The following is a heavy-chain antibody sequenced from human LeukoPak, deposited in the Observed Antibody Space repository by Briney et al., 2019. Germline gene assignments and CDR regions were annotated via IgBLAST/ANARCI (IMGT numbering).Heavy chain of an antibody. D-gene: IGHD4-17*01. CDR1: DDYFGSHY. Sequence: SETLSLTCAVSDDYFGSHYWTWIRQPPRKGLEWIGYISYIGSTNYNPSLKSRVTISIDTSKNQFSLKLTSVTAADTAAYYCARDLVTVTKGFDIWGQGTMVSVSS. V-gene: IGHV4-59*11. J-gene: IGHJ3*02. CDR3: ARDLVTVTKGFDI. CDR2: ISYIGST.